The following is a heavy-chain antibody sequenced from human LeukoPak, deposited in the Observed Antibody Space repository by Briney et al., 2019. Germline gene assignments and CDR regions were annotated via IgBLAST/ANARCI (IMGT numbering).Heavy chain of an antibody. CDR1: GGSFSGYY. D-gene: IGHD1-26*01. V-gene: IGHV4-34*01. Sequence: SETLSLTCAVYGGSFSGYYWSWIREPPGKGVEWVGEINHSGSTNYNPSLKSRVTISVDTSKNQFSLKLSSVTAADTAVYYCARQTLLSAPYFYLWGRGTLVPVSS. CDR2: INHSGST. CDR3: ARQTLLSAPYFYL. J-gene: IGHJ2*01.